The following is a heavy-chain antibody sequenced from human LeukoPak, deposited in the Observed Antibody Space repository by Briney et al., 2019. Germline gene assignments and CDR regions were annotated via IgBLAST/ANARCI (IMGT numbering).Heavy chain of an antibody. CDR1: GYTFTGYY. CDR3: ASVFWYSSSWSFDY. CDR2: INPNSGGT. J-gene: IGHJ4*02. V-gene: IGHV1-2*02. D-gene: IGHD6-13*01. Sequence: ASVKVSCKASGYTFTGYYMHWVRQAPGQGLEWMGWINPNSGGTNYAQKFQGRVTMTRDTSISTAYMELSGLRSDDTAVYYCASVFWYSSSWSFDYWGQGTLVTVSS.